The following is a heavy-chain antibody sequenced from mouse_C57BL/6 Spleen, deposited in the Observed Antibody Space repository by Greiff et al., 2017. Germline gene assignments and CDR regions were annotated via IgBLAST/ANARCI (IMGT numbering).Heavy chain of an antibody. D-gene: IGHD2-1*01. V-gene: IGHV1-72*01. Sequence: QVQLQQPGAELVKPGASVTLSCKASGYTFTSYWMHWVKQRPGRGLEWIGRIDPNSGGTKYNEKFKSKATLTVDKPSSTAYMQLSSLTSEDDAVYYCAREVGGNYVWYFDVWGTGTTVTVSS. CDR3: AREVGGNYVWYFDV. J-gene: IGHJ1*03. CDR2: IDPNSGGT. CDR1: GYTFTSYW.